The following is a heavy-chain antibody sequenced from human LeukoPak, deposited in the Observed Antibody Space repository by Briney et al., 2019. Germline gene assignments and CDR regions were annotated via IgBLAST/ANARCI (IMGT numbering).Heavy chain of an antibody. CDR1: GGSISSGGYS. Sequence: SQTLSLTCAASGGSISSGGYSWSWIRQPPGKGLEWIGYIYHSGSTYYNPSLKSRVTISVDRSKNQFSLKLSSVTAADTAVYYCASGGTNYFDYWGQGTLVTVSS. D-gene: IGHD4-23*01. V-gene: IGHV4-30-2*01. CDR3: ASGGTNYFDY. J-gene: IGHJ4*02. CDR2: IYHSGST.